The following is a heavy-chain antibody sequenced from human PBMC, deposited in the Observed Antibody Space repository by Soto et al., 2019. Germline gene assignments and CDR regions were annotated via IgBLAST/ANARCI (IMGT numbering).Heavy chain of an antibody. J-gene: IGHJ4*02. CDR2: ISYDGSNK. CDR1: GFTFSSYA. V-gene: IGHV3-30-3*01. D-gene: IGHD2-21*02. Sequence: GGSLRLSCAASGFTFSSYAMHWVRQAPGKGLEWVAVISYDGSNKYYADSVKGRFTISRDNSKNTLYLQMNSLRAEDTAVYYCARDRFGDCGGDCYIFDYWGQGTLVTVSS. CDR3: ARDRFGDCGGDCYIFDY.